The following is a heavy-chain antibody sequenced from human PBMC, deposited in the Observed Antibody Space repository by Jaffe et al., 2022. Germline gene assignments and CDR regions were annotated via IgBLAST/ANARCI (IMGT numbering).Heavy chain of an antibody. Sequence: EVQLVESGGGLVQPGGSLRLSCAASGFTFSSYEMNWVRQAPGKGLEWVSYISSSGSTIYYADSVKGRFTISRDNAKNSLYLQMNSLRAEDTAVYYCARPGDYGGNSWGYWGQGTLVTVSS. CDR1: GFTFSSYE. J-gene: IGHJ4*02. CDR2: ISSSGSTI. V-gene: IGHV3-48*03. D-gene: IGHD4-17*01. CDR3: ARPGDYGGNSWGY.